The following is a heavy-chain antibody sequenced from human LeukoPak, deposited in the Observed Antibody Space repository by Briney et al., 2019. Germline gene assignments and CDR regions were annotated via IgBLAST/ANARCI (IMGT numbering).Heavy chain of an antibody. D-gene: IGHD5-18*01. J-gene: IGHJ4*02. CDR2: ISTSSSYT. V-gene: IGHV3-11*06. CDR3: ARVSSYGSTHPDY. CDR1: GFTVSDTY. Sequence: GGSLRLSCAASGFTVSDTYMSWIRQAPGKGLEWISYISTSSSYTNYADSVKGRFTISRDNAKSSLYLQMNSLRAEDTAVYYCARVSSYGSTHPDYWGQGTLVTVSS.